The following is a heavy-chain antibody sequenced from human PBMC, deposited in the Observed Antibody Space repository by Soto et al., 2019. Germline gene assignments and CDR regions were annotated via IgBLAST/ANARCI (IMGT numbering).Heavy chain of an antibody. CDR2: ISYDGSNK. Sequence: PGGSLRLSCAASGFTFSSYAMHWVRQAPGKGLEWVAVISYDGSNKYYADSVKGRFTISRDNSKNTLYLQMNSLRAEDTAVYYCAEVMGLFKIFGAFDYWGQGTLVTVSS. D-gene: IGHD3-3*01. J-gene: IGHJ4*02. V-gene: IGHV3-30-3*01. CDR1: GFTFSSYA. CDR3: AEVMGLFKIFGAFDY.